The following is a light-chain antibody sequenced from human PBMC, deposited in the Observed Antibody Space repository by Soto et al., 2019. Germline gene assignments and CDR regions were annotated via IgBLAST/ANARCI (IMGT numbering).Light chain of an antibody. J-gene: IGKJ1*01. CDR2: KAS. CDR1: QSISSW. Sequence: DIQMTQSPSTLSASVGDRVTITCRASQSISSWLAWYQQKPGKAPKLLIYKASSLESGVPSRFSGSGSGTDSTLTISSLQPEDFATYYCQQSYSTPWTFGQGTKVDIK. CDR3: QQSYSTPWT. V-gene: IGKV1-5*03.